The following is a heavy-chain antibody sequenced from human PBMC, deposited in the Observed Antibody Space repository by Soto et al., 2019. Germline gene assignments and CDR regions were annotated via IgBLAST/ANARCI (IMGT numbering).Heavy chain of an antibody. V-gene: IGHV4-30-2*01. CDR3: ARGTNRYFDGLLLLDP. CDR1: GGSISSGGYS. D-gene: IGHD3-9*01. Sequence: SQPMSLRCAVFGGSISSGGYSWSWIRKPPGKGLEWIGYIYHSGSTYYTPSLKSRVTISVDRSKNQFSLKLSSVTAADTAVYYCARGTNRYFDGLLLLDPWGQGTLVTVSS. CDR2: IYHSGST. J-gene: IGHJ5*02.